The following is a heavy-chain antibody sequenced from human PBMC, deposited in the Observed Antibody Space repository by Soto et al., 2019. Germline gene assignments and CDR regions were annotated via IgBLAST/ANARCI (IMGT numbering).Heavy chain of an antibody. CDR1: GFSLSTSGVR. D-gene: IGHD3-10*01. Sequence: ASGPTLVNPTQTLTLTCTFSGFSLSTSGVRVSWIRQPPGKALEWLALIDWDDDKYYTASLETRLTISKDTSKNQVVLTVTNMDPVDTATYYCARTHTVRGVISMYHGMDVWGQGTTVTVSS. J-gene: IGHJ6*02. CDR2: IDWDDDK. V-gene: IGHV2-70*01. CDR3: ARTHTVRGVISMYHGMDV.